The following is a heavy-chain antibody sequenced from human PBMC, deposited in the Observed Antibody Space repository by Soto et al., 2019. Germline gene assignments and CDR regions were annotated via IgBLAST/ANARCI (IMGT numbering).Heavy chain of an antibody. CDR3: ASAGYWINYYYGMDV. CDR1: GGSISSYY. CDR2: IYYSGIT. D-gene: IGHD2-15*01. V-gene: IGHV4-59*01. Sequence: PSETLSLTCTVSGGSISSYYWSWIRQPPGKGLEWIVYIYYSGITNYNPSLKSRVTISVHTSKNQFSLKLSSVTAADTAVYYCASAGYWINYYYGMDVWGQGTTVTVSS. J-gene: IGHJ6*02.